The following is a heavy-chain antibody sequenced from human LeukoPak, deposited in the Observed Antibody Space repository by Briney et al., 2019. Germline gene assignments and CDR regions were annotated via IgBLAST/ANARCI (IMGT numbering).Heavy chain of an antibody. CDR1: GFTFRDVW. CDR2: ISGSGGST. CDR3: AKLPLWRYSSGWSPDY. Sequence: PGGSLRLSCTASGFTFRDVWMTWVRQAPGKGLEWVSAISGSGGSTYYADSVKGRFTISRDNSKNTLYLQMNSLRAEDTAVYYCAKLPLWRYSSGWSPDYWGQGTLVTVSS. J-gene: IGHJ4*02. D-gene: IGHD6-19*01. V-gene: IGHV3-23*01.